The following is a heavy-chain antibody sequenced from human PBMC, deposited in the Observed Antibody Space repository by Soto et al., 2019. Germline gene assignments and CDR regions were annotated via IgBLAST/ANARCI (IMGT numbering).Heavy chain of an antibody. D-gene: IGHD4-17*01. CDR2: IYSGGYT. CDR3: ARTERGEYAYYYYYYMDV. J-gene: IGHJ6*03. Sequence: GGSLRLSCAASGLTVSSNYMSWVRQAPGEGLEWVSIIYSGGYTYYADSVKGRFTISRDNSKNTLYLQMNSLRAEDTAVYYCARTERGEYAYYYYYYMDVWGKGTTVTVSS. CDR1: GLTVSSNY. V-gene: IGHV3-66*01.